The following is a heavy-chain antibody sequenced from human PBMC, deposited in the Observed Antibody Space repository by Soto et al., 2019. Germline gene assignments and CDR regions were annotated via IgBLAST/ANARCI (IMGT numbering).Heavy chain of an antibody. CDR3: ARRSYYYDSSGYYFWFDP. J-gene: IGHJ5*02. CDR1: GYSFTSYW. V-gene: IGHV5-51*01. CDR2: IYPGDSDT. Sequence: HGESLKISCKGSGYSFTSYWIGWVRQMPGKGLEWMGIIYPGDSDTRYSPSFQGQVTISADKSISTAYLQWSSLKASDTAMYYCARRSYYYDSSGYYFWFDPWGQGTLVTVSS. D-gene: IGHD3-22*01.